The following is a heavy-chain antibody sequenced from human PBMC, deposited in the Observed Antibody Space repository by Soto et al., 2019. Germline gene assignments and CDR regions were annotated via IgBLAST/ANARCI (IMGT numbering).Heavy chain of an antibody. CDR2: IIPIFGTA. CDR1: GGTFSSYA. Sequence: QVQLVQSGAEVKKPGSSVKVSCKASGGTFSSYAISWVRQAPGQGLEWMGGIIPIFGTANYAQKFQGRVTITADESTSTAYMELSSVRSEDTAVYYGARDPLTDSSALSGDWFDPWGQGTLVTVSS. J-gene: IGHJ5*02. CDR3: ARDPLTDSSALSGDWFDP. V-gene: IGHV1-69*12. D-gene: IGHD3-22*01.